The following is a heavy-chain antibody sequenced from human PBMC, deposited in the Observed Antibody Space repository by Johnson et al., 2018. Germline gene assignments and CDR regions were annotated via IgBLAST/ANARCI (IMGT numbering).Heavy chain of an antibody. CDR1: GFTFDDYA. V-gene: IGHV3-9*01. J-gene: IGHJ3*02. Sequence: VQLVQSGGGLVQPGRSLRLSCAASGFTFDDYAMHWVRQAPGKGLEWVSGISWNSGSIGYADSVKGRFTLSSDSAKTSLYLQMKSLRTEDTSLYYGARPGYCSGGSCPTWVYAFDIWGQGTMVTVSS. D-gene: IGHD2-15*01. CDR2: ISWNSGSI. CDR3: ARPGYCSGGSCPTWVYAFDI.